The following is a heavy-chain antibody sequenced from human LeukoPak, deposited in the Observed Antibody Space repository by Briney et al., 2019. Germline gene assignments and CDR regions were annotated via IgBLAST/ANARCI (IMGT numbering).Heavy chain of an antibody. Sequence: SETLSLTCTVSGGSISSYYWSWIRQPPGKGLEWIGYIYYSGSTSYNPSLKSRVTISVDTSKNQFSLKLSSVTAADTAVYYCARTLGRKSQNLYYYYGMDVWGQGTTVTVSS. J-gene: IGHJ6*02. CDR3: ARTLGRKSQNLYYYYGMDV. CDR2: IYYSGST. V-gene: IGHV4-59*01. D-gene: IGHD1-14*01. CDR1: GGSISSYY.